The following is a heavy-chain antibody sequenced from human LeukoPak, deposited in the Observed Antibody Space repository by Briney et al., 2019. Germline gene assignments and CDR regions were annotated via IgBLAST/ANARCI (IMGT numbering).Heavy chain of an antibody. Sequence: SLRLSCAASGFTFSSYFMYWVRQAPGKGLEWVSSLSGSGDTTYYADSVKGRFTISRDNSNNTLYLQMNSLRAEDTALYYCAKDRSLTLPTFERSGYYYYWGQGTLVTVSS. J-gene: IGHJ4*02. V-gene: IGHV3-23*01. CDR2: LSGSGDTT. CDR1: GFTFSSYF. CDR3: AKDRSLTLPTFERSGYYYY. D-gene: IGHD3-22*01.